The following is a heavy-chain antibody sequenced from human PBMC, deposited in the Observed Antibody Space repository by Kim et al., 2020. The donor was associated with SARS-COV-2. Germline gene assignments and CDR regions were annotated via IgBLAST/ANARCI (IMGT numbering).Heavy chain of an antibody. V-gene: IGHV3-23*01. CDR1: GFTFSSYA. Sequence: GGSLRLSCAASGFTFSSYAMSWVRQAPGKGLEWVSAISGSGGSTYYADSVKGRFTISRDNSKNTLYLQMNSLRAEDTAVYYCAKVILIEWVQVVADYYYGMDVWGQGTTVTVSS. CDR3: AKVILIEWVQVVADYYYGMDV. CDR2: ISGSGGST. D-gene: IGHD2-15*01. J-gene: IGHJ6*02.